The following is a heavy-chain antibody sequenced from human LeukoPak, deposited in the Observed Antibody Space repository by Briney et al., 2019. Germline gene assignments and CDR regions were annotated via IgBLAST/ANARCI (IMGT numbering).Heavy chain of an antibody. CDR3: AKGSSGTASNPVDY. Sequence: GGSLRLSCAASGFTFSSHAMTWVRQAPGKGLDWVSAINDDGGGTYYADSVKGRFTVSRDNSKNTLFLQMNNLRAEDTAMYYCAKGSSGTASNPVDYWGQGTLVTVSS. V-gene: IGHV3-23*01. D-gene: IGHD1-7*01. CDR1: GFTFSSHA. CDR2: INDDGGGT. J-gene: IGHJ4*02.